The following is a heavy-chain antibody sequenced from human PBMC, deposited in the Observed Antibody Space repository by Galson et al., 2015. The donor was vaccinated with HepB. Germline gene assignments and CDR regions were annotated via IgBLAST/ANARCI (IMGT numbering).Heavy chain of an antibody. D-gene: IGHD1-26*01. CDR2: ISYDGSNK. J-gene: IGHJ6*03. Sequence: SLRLSCAASGFTFSSYAMHWVRQAPGKGLEWVAVISYDGSNKYYADSVKGRFTISRDNSKNTLYLQMNSLRAEDTAVYYCARDSILYSGSYYEFYYYYMGVWGKGTTVTVSS. CDR3: ARDSILYSGSYYEFYYYYMGV. CDR1: GFTFSSYA. V-gene: IGHV3-30-3*01.